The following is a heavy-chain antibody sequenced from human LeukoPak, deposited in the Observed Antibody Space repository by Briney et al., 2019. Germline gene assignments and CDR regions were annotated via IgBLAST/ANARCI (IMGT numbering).Heavy chain of an antibody. Sequence: ASVKVSCKASGYTFTGYYMHWVRQAPGQGLEWMGWMNPNSGNTGYAQKFQGRVTMTRNTSISTAYMELSSLRSEDTAVYYCARGVGAPRGAYYYYMDVWGKGTTVTISS. CDR1: GYTFTGYY. CDR3: ARGVGAPRGAYYYYMDV. D-gene: IGHD1-26*01. CDR2: MNPNSGNT. V-gene: IGHV1-8*02. J-gene: IGHJ6*03.